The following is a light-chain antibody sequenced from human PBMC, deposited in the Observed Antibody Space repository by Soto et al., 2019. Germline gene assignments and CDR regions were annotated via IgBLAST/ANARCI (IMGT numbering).Light chain of an antibody. CDR2: DVT. CDR3: TSYTSSSTLV. CDR1: SRDVGGYDY. Sequence: QSALTQPASVYGYPGQSITISCTGTSRDVGGYDYVSWYQQYPGKAPKLMIYDVTHRPSGISNRFSGSRSGNTASLTISGLQAADEAYYYCTSYTSSSTLVFGTGTKVTVL. J-gene: IGLJ1*01. V-gene: IGLV2-14*01.